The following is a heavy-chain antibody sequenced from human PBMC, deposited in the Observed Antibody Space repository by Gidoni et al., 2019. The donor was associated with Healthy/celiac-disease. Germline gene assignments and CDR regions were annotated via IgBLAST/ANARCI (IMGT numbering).Heavy chain of an antibody. Sequence: QVTLKEPGPVLVKPTETLTLTCTVSGFSLSNARMGVSWIRQPPGKALEWLAHIFSNDEKSYSTSLKSRLTISKDTSKSQVVLTMTNMDPVDTATYYCARYSSSWDHRWFDPWGQGTLVTVSS. CDR3: ARYSSSWDHRWFDP. J-gene: IGHJ5*02. V-gene: IGHV2-26*01. CDR2: IFSNDEK. CDR1: GFSLSNARMG. D-gene: IGHD6-13*01.